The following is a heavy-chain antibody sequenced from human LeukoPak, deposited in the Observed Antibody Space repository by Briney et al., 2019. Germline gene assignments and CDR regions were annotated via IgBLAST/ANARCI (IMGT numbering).Heavy chain of an antibody. J-gene: IGHJ4*02. CDR2: ISSSSSTI. CDR1: GFTLSSYA. CDR3: AREGEGLSVTTSGDY. Sequence: GGSLRLSCAASGFTLSSYAMSWVRQAPGKGLEWVSYISSSSSTIYYADSVKGRFTISRDNAKNSLYLQMNSLRAEDTAVYYCAREGEGLSVTTSGDYWGQGTLVTVSS. D-gene: IGHD4-17*01. V-gene: IGHV3-48*01.